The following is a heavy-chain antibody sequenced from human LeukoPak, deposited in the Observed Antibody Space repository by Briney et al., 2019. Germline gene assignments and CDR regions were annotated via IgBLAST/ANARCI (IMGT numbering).Heavy chain of an antibody. Sequence: GGSLRLSCAASGFTFSSYAMSWVRQAPGKGLEWVSYISHSGNTIYYADSVKGRFTISRDNAKNSLYLQMNSLRAEDTAVYYCATASKLSYDTFDIWGQGTVVTVSS. CDR3: ATASKLSYDTFDI. CDR2: ISHSGNTI. J-gene: IGHJ3*02. D-gene: IGHD3-16*02. V-gene: IGHV3-48*04. CDR1: GFTFSSYA.